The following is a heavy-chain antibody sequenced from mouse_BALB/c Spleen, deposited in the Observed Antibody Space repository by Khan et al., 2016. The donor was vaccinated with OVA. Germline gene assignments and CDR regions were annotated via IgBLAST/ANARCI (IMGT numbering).Heavy chain of an antibody. CDR3: VRDGADYSNDGWFAY. CDR2: INPSTGYP. CDR1: GYTFTSYT. Sequence: VQLQQSGAELARPGASVKMSCKASGYTFTSYTIHWIKLRPGQGLEWIGYINPSTGYPNYNQKFKDKATLTADKSSTTAYMQLSSLTSDDSAVYNGVRDGADYSNDGWFAYWGQGTLVTVSA. J-gene: IGHJ3*01. V-gene: IGHV1-4*01. D-gene: IGHD2-12*01.